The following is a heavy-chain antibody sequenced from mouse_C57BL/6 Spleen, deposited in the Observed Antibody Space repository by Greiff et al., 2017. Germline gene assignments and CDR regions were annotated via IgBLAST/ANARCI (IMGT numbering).Heavy chain of an antibody. J-gene: IGHJ2*01. CDR1: GFTFSSYT. CDR3: ARPFYDSYYYDY. Sequence: EVQRVESGGGLVKPGGSLKLSCAASGFTFSSYTMSWVRQTPEKRLEWVATISGGGGNTYYPDSVKGRFTISRDNAKNTLYLQMSSLRSEDTALYYCARPFYDSYYYDYWGQGTTLTVSS. V-gene: IGHV5-9*01. CDR2: ISGGGGNT. D-gene: IGHD2-4*01.